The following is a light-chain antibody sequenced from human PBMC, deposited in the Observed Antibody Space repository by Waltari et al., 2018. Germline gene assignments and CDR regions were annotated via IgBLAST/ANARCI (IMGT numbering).Light chain of an antibody. CDR2: DVN. V-gene: IGLV2-14*03. CDR1: SSDVGDYNF. Sequence: QSALTQPASVSGSPGQSITLSCTGTSSDVGDYNFVSWYQQHPGKAPKLMIYDVNTRPSGGSNRFSGSKSGNTASLTISGLQADDEADYYCSSYTSDNTVLFGGGTKLTVL. J-gene: IGLJ2*01. CDR3: SSYTSDNTVL.